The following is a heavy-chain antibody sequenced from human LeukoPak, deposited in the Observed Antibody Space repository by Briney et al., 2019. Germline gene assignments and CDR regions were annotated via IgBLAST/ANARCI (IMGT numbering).Heavy chain of an antibody. J-gene: IGHJ4*02. CDR1: GGSISNVNYY. Sequence: SETLSLTCTVSGGSISNVNYYWGWIRQPPGKGLEWIGSIYYSGTTYYNASLKSRVTISVDTSKNQFSLKLSSVTAADTAVYCCARLPPYSSGWYEDYWGQGTLVTVSS. D-gene: IGHD6-19*01. V-gene: IGHV4-39*01. CDR2: IYYSGTT. CDR3: ARLPPYSSGWYEDY.